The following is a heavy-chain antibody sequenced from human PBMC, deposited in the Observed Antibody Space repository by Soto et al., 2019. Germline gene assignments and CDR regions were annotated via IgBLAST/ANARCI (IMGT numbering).Heavy chain of an antibody. J-gene: IGHJ4*02. V-gene: IGHV3-23*05. D-gene: IGHD2-15*01. Sequence: EVQLLESGGHLVQPGGSLTLSCAASGYTFSGYTLSWVRQAAGRGLEWVAGIYSSGSRTFYAASLKGRFTISRDNSNNLLFQHTNNLRGEDTAVYYCAKDRHPDGIWTFDHWGQGTLVTVPS. CDR1: GYTFSGYT. CDR3: AKDRHPDGIWTFDH. CDR2: IYSSGSRT.